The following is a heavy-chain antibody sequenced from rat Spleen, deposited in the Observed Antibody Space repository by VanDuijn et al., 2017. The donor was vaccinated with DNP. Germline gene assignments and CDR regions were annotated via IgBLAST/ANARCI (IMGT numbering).Heavy chain of an antibody. CDR3: ARRGTTTGHWFAY. CDR2: ISYSGST. CDR1: GYSITSNY. V-gene: IGHV3-1*01. J-gene: IGHJ3*01. Sequence: EVQLQESGPGLVKPSQSLSLTCSVTGYSITSNYWGWIRKFPGNKMEWMGYISYSGSTGYNPFLKSRISITRDTSKNQFFLQLNSVTTEDIATYYCARRGTTTGHWFAYWGQGTLVTVSS. D-gene: IGHD1-10*01.